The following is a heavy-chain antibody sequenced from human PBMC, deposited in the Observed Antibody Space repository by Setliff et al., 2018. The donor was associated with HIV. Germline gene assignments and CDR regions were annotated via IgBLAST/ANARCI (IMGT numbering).Heavy chain of an antibody. Sequence: KASETLSLTCGVNGGSLSNYYWSWIRQSPGKGLEWIGEINHSGSTNYNPSLKSRVTISVDTSKNQFSLKLSSVTAADTAVYYCARHVSPYSTGFYSMAAWFDPWGQGTLVTVSS. CDR2: INHSGST. V-gene: IGHV4-34*01. CDR1: GGSLSNYY. J-gene: IGHJ5*02. D-gene: IGHD3-9*01. CDR3: ARHVSPYSTGFYSMAAWFDP.